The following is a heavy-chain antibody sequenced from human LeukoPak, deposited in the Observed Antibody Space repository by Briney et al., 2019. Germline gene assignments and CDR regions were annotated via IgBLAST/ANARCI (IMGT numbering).Heavy chain of an antibody. Sequence: GGSLRLSCAVSGFSVSGYWMTWVRQAPGKGLEWVANIKQDGSEKNYVDSVKGRFTISRDNAKNSLYLQMNSLRAEDTAVYYCARAYGSGSFGGNWFDPWGQGTLVTVSS. V-gene: IGHV3-7*03. CDR2: IKQDGSEK. CDR3: ARAYGSGSFGGNWFDP. J-gene: IGHJ5*02. D-gene: IGHD3-10*01. CDR1: GFSVSGYW.